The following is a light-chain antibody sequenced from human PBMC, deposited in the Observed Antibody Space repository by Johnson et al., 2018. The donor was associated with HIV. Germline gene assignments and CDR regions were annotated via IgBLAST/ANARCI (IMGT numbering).Light chain of an antibody. J-gene: IGLJ1*01. CDR2: ENN. Sequence: QSVLSQPPSVSAAPGQKVTISRSGSSSNIGNNYVSWYQQLPGTAPKLLIYENNKRPSGIPDRFSGSKSGTSATLGITGLQTGDEADYYCGTWDSSLGYVFGTGTKVTVL. CDR3: GTWDSSLGYV. CDR1: SSNIGNNY. V-gene: IGLV1-51*02.